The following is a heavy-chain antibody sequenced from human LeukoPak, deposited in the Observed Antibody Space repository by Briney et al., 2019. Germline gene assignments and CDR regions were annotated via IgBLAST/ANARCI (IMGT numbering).Heavy chain of an antibody. CDR2: IYTSGST. CDR1: GGSISSYY. Sequence: PSETLSLTCTVSGGSISSYYWSWIRQPAGKGLEWVGRIYTSGSTNYNPSLKSRVTMSVDTCKNQFSLKLSSVTAADTAVYYCARVHQNDYGDYGGFDYWGQGTLVTVSS. J-gene: IGHJ4*02. V-gene: IGHV4-4*07. D-gene: IGHD4-17*01. CDR3: ARVHQNDYGDYGGFDY.